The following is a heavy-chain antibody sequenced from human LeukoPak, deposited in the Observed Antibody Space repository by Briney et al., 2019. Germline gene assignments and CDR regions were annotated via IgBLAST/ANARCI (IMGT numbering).Heavy chain of an antibody. J-gene: IGHJ4*02. CDR1: GGSISSYY. CDR3: ARVGWELLGPFAH. D-gene: IGHD1-26*01. CDR2: IYYSGST. Sequence: SETLSLTCSVAGGSISSYYWSGIRQPPGKGLEWIGYIYYSGSTNYNPSLKSRVTISVDTSKNQFSLKLRSVIAADTAVYYCARVGWELLGPFAHWGPGTLVTVSS. V-gene: IGHV4-59*01.